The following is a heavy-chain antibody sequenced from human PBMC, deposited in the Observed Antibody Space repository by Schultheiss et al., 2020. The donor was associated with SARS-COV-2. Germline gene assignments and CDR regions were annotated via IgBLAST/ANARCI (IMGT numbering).Heavy chain of an antibody. D-gene: IGHD3-3*01. Sequence: GGSLRLSCAASGFTFSSYSMNWVRQAPGKGLEWVSYISSSSSTIYYADSVKGRFTISRDNAKNSLYLQMNSLRDEDTAVYYCARAIRAIFGVVPPGGFDPWGQGTLVTVSS. V-gene: IGHV3-48*02. CDR2: ISSSSSTI. J-gene: IGHJ5*02. CDR1: GFTFSSYS. CDR3: ARAIRAIFGVVPPGGFDP.